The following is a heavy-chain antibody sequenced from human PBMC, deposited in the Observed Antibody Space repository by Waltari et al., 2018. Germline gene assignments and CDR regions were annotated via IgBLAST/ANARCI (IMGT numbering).Heavy chain of an antibody. CDR2: IIPILGIA. CDR3: ASVYISSWYGSYSSGWSYDY. V-gene: IGHV1-69*10. J-gene: IGHJ4*02. Sequence: QVQLVQSGAEVKKPGSSVKVSCKASGGTFSSYAISWVRQAPGQGLEWMGGIIPILGIANYAQKFQGRVTITADKSTSTAYMELSSLRSEDTAVYYCASVYISSWYGSYSSGWSYDYWGQGTLVTVSS. D-gene: IGHD6-19*01. CDR1: GGTFSSYA.